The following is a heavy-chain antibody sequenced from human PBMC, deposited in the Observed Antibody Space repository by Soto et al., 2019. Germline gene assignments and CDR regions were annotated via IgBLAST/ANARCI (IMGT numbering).Heavy chain of an antibody. D-gene: IGHD3-10*01. CDR3: AKGSAAPERESPVN. CDR1: GFTFSNYG. Sequence: EVHLLESGGGLVQPGGSLRLACAASGFTFSNYGMTWVRQAPGRGLEWVSAISGSGGRTFYADSLKGRFSISRDNSKTTLFLHINSLRAGDTAVYYCAKGSAAPERESPVNGGQRTLVTVSS. J-gene: IGHJ4*02. V-gene: IGHV3-23*01. CDR2: ISGSGGRT.